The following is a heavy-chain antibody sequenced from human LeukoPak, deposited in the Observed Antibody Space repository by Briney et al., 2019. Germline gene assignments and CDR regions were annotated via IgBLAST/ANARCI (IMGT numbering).Heavy chain of an antibody. D-gene: IGHD2-15*01. CDR1: EYSFATYW. CDR2: IFPGDSDT. J-gene: IGHJ4*02. CDR3: ASEYCSGGNCYFDY. Sequence: GESLTISCKGSEYSFATYWIGWVRQMPGQGLEWMGIIFPGDSDTRYSPSFQGQVTISADKSISTAYLQWSSLKASDTAIYYCASEYCSGGNCYFDYWGQGTLVTVSS. V-gene: IGHV5-51*01.